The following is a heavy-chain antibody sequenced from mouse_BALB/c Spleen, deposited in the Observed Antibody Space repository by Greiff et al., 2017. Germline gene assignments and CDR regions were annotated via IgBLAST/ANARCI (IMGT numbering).Heavy chain of an antibody. J-gene: IGHJ4*01. CDR3: ARKRDGNYVRYYAMDY. V-gene: IGHV2-2*02. CDR1: GFSLTSYG. CDR2: IWSGGST. Sequence: VQLQQSGPGLVQPSQSLSITCTVSGFSLTSYGVHWVRQSPGKGLEWLGVIWSGGSTDYNAAFISRLSISKDNSKSQVFFKMNSLQANDTARYYCARKRDGNYVRYYAMDYWGQGTSVTVSS. D-gene: IGHD2-1*01.